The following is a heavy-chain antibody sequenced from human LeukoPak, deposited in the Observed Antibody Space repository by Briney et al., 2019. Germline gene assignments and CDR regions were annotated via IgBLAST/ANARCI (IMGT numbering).Heavy chain of an antibody. D-gene: IGHD1-26*01. J-gene: IGHJ4*02. V-gene: IGHV6-1*01. CDR2: TYYRSKWYY. Sequence: SQTLSLTCAISGDSVSSNSAAWNWIRQSPSRGLEWLGKTYYRSKWYYDYAVAVKSRISINPDTSKNQFSLQLSSVTPEDTAVYYCARDPVGGSTIFDYWGQGTLVTVSS. CDR1: GDSVSSNSAA. CDR3: ARDPVGGSTIFDY.